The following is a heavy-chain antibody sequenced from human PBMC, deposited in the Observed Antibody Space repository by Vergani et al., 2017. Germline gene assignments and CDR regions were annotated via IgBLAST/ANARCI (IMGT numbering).Heavy chain of an antibody. CDR3: ARGWSGYSTSWFFEY. V-gene: IGHV1-2*02. CDR2: INPNSGGT. J-gene: IGHJ4*02. CDR1: GYTFAGYN. D-gene: IGHD6-13*01. Sequence: QVQLVQSGAEVKKPGASVKVSCKASGYTFAGYNIHWVRQAPGQGLELMGGINPNSGGTNYAQKFQGRVTMTRDTSINTAYMELSRLRSDDTAVYYCARGWSGYSTSWFFEYWGQGTLVTVSS.